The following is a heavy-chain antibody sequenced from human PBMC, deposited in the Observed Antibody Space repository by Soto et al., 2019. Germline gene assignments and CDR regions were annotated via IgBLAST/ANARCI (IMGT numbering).Heavy chain of an antibody. D-gene: IGHD6-6*01. V-gene: IGHV3-23*01. Sequence: GGSLRLSCAASVFTFSRYSMSWVRQAPGKGLEWVSGISSRGFTTYYADSVKGRFTISRDNSKNTLYLQVSSRRAEDAAVYFWAKDKRAYGSPSGFDSWGQGTLVTVSS. CDR3: AKDKRAYGSPSGFDS. J-gene: IGHJ4*02. CDR2: ISSRGFTT. CDR1: VFTFSRYS.